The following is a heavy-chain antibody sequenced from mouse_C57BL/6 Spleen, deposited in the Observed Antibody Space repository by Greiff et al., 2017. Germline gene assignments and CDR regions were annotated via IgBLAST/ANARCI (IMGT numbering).Heavy chain of an antibody. V-gene: IGHV1-50*01. CDR1: GYTFTSYW. Sequence: QVQLQQPGAELVKPGASVKLSCKASGYTFTSYWMQWVKQRPGQGLEWIGEIDPSDSYTNYNQKFKGKATLTVDTSSSTAYMQLSSLTSEDSAVYYCAREKGHFDDWGKGTTLTVSS. CDR3: AREKGHFDD. D-gene: IGHD3-3*01. CDR2: IDPSDSYT. J-gene: IGHJ2*01.